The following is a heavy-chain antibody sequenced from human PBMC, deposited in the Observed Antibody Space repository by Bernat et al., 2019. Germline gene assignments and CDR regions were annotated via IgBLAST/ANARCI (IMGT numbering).Heavy chain of an antibody. V-gene: IGHV1-8*01. CDR1: GYTFTSYD. CDR3: AVLGYCSSTSCYARAFDI. J-gene: IGHJ3*02. CDR2: MNPNSGNT. D-gene: IGHD2-2*01. Sequence: QVQLVQSGAEVKKPGASVKVSCKASGYTFTSYDINWVRQATGQGLEWMGWMNPNSGNTGYAQKFQGRVTMTRNTSISTAYMGLSSLRSEDTAVYYCAVLGYCSSTSCYARAFDIWGQGTMVTVSS.